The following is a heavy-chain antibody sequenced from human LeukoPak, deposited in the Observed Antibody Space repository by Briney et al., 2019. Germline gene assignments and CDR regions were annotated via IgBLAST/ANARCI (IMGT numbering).Heavy chain of an antibody. CDR2: IKQDGSEK. D-gene: IGHD2-15*01. V-gene: IGHV3-7*01. CDR1: GFTFSSYW. Sequence: PGGSLRLSCAASGFTFSSYWMSWVRQAPGKGLEWVANIKQDGSEKYYVDSVKGRFTISRDNAKNSLYLQMNSLRAEDTAVYYCARASAYCSGGSCYIYWGQGTLVTVSS. CDR3: ARASAYCSGGSCYIY. J-gene: IGHJ4*02.